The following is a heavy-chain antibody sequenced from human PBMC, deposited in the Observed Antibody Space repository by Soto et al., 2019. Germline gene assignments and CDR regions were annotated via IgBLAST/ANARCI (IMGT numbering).Heavy chain of an antibody. CDR2: IYYSGST. V-gene: IGHV4-59*01. CDR1: GGSISSYY. CDR3: AGGAIVATTLDY. Sequence: SQTLSRTCTVSGGSISSYYWSWIRQPPGKGLEWIGYIYYSGSTNYNPSLKSRVTISVDTSKNQFYLKLSSVTAAGTAVYYCAGGAIVATTLDYWGQGTLLTVSS. D-gene: IGHD5-12*01. J-gene: IGHJ4*02.